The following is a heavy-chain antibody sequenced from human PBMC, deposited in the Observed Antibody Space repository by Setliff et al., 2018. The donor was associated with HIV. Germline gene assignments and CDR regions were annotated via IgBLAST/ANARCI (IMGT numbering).Heavy chain of an antibody. V-gene: IGHV4-34*01. CDR1: DGSRSGIH. Sequence: SETLSLTCAVFDGSRSGIHWSWIRQPPGKGLEWIAEINFGGGTNHNPSLKSRVTISVDTSKSHVSLILRSVTAADTAAYYCARAGNYGAFDGFDIWGQGTMVTVSS. CDR3: ARAGNYGAFDGFDI. J-gene: IGHJ3*02. D-gene: IGHD1-7*01. CDR2: INFGGGT.